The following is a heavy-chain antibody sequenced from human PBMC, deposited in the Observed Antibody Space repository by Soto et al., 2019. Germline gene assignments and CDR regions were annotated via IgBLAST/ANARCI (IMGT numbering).Heavy chain of an antibody. CDR3: ARGMTTVTPDY. CDR2: IIPILGIA. D-gene: IGHD4-17*01. V-gene: IGHV1-69*02. Sequence: ASVKVSCKASGGTFSSYTISWVRQAPGQGLEWMGRIIPILGIANYAQKFQGRVTMTRNTSISTAYMELSSLRSEDTAVYYCARGMTTVTPDYWGQGTLVTVSS. J-gene: IGHJ4*02. CDR1: GGTFSSYT.